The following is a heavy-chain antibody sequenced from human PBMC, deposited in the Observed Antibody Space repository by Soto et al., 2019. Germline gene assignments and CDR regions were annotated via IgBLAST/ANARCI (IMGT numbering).Heavy chain of an antibody. V-gene: IGHV4-30-4*01. CDR3: ARAGYCSGGSCYLSSWFDP. CDR1: GGSISSGDYY. CDR2: IYYSGST. Sequence: QVQLQESGPGLVKPSQTLSLTCTVSGGSISSGDYYWSWIRQPPGKGLEWIGYIYYSGSTYYNPSPKSRVTVSVDTSKNQLSLKLSSVTAADTAVYYCARAGYCSGGSCYLSSWFDPWGQGTLVTVSS. J-gene: IGHJ5*02. D-gene: IGHD2-15*01.